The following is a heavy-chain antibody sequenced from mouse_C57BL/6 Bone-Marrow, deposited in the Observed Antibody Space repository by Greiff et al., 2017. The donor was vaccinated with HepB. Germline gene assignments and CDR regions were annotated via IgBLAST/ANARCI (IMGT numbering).Heavy chain of an antibody. V-gene: IGHV1-64*01. CDR3: ARGRWERGEKKFDYYAMDY. CDR2: IHPNSGST. CDR1: GYTFTSYW. Sequence: QVQLKESGAELVKPGASVKLSCKASGYTFTSYWMHWVKQRPGQGLEWIGMIHPNSGSTNYNEKFKSKATLTVDKSSSTAYMQLSSLTSEDSAVYYCARGRWERGEKKFDYYAMDYWGQGTSVTVSS. D-gene: IGHD2-3*01. J-gene: IGHJ4*01.